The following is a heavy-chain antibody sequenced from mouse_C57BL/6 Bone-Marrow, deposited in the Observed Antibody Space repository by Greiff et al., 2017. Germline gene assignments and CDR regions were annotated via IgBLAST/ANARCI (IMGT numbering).Heavy chain of an antibody. D-gene: IGHD1-1*01. CDR2: IDPEDGET. CDR3: ALYGSSPAWFAY. Sequence: EVQVVESGAELVKPGASVKLSCTASGFNIKDYYMHWVKQRTEQGLEWIGRIDPEDGETKYAPKIQGKATITADTSSNTAYLQRSSLTSEDTAVYYCALYGSSPAWFAYWGQGTLVTVSA. J-gene: IGHJ3*01. V-gene: IGHV14-2*01. CDR1: GFNIKDYY.